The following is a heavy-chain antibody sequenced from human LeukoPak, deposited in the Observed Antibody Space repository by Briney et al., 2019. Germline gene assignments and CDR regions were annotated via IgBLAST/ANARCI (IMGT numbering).Heavy chain of an antibody. V-gene: IGHV3-15*01. CDR2: IKSKANGETT. Sequence: SGGSLRLSCAASGLSFSNARMTWVRQAPGKGLEWVGRIKSKANGETTDYAAPVKGRFTISRDDSNTMVYLQMNSLTTEDTAVYYCATRPPPYGDFYFDYWGQGALVTVSS. CDR3: ATRPPPYGDFYFDY. CDR1: GLSFSNAR. D-gene: IGHD4-17*01. J-gene: IGHJ4*02.